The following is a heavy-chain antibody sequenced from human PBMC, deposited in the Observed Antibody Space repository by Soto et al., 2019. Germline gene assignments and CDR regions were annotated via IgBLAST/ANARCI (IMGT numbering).Heavy chain of an antibody. D-gene: IGHD2-15*01. CDR1: GYTFTSYA. Sequence: QVQLVQSGAEVKKPGASVKVSCKASGYTFTSYAMHWVRQAPGQRLEWMGWINAGNGNTKYSQKCQGRVPITRDTSASTAYMELSSLRSEDTAVYYCARGPGGPDGPGDYWGQGTLVTVSS. J-gene: IGHJ4*02. CDR3: ARGPGGPDGPGDY. V-gene: IGHV1-3*01. CDR2: INAGNGNT.